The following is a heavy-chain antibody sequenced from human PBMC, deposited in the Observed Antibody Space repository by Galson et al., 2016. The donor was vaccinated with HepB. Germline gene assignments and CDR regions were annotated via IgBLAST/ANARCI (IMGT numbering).Heavy chain of an antibody. V-gene: IGHV3-23*01. J-gene: IGHJ3*02. Sequence: SLRLSCAASGFTFTSYAMSWVRQAPGKGLEWVSLIRGSGSSTYYADSVKGRFTFSRDNSKNTLDLQMSSLRAEDTAVYSRVRVRATLTHDAFDIWGQGTMVTVSS. CDR3: VRVRATLTHDAFDI. CDR2: IRGSGSST. CDR1: GFTFTSYA. D-gene: IGHD3-10*01.